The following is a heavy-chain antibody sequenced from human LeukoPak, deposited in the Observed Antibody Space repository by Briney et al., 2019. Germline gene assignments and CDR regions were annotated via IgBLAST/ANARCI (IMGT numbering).Heavy chain of an antibody. Sequence: GGSLRLSCAASGFTFSDYYMSWIRQAPGKGLEWVSYISSSGSTIYYADSVKGRFTISRENAENSLNLQMNSLRAEDTAVYYCARGDNWNSYYYYYMDVWGKGTTVTVFS. CDR3: ARGDNWNSYYYYYMDV. V-gene: IGHV3-11*04. J-gene: IGHJ6*03. CDR1: GFTFSDYY. D-gene: IGHD1-7*01. CDR2: ISSSGSTI.